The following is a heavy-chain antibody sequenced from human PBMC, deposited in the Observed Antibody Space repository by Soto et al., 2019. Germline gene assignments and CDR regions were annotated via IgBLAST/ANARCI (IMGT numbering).Heavy chain of an antibody. CDR2: ISYDGSNK. J-gene: IGHJ4*02. CDR3: ARADPHLPFCSGGSCYSVEDY. CDR1: GFTFSSYA. V-gene: IGHV3-30-3*01. D-gene: IGHD2-15*01. Sequence: QVQLVESGGGVVQPGRSLRLSCAASGFTFSSYAMHWVRQAPGKGLEWVAVISYDGSNKYYADSVKGRFTISRDHSKNTLYLQMNSLRAEDTAVYYCARADPHLPFCSGGSCYSVEDYWGQGTLVTVSS.